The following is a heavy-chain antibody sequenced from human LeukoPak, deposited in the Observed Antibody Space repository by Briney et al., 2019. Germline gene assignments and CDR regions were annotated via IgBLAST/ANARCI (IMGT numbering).Heavy chain of an antibody. CDR3: ARNNPNSSGWYSFDS. J-gene: IGHJ4*02. CDR1: GDSVSSNTAA. CDR2: TYYRSKWYD. Sequence: SQTLSLTCAISGDSVSSNTAAWNWIRQSPSRGLKWLGRTYYRSKWYDDYAVFVKSRIIINPDTSKNQFYLQLNSVTPEDTAVYYCARNNPNSSGWYSFDSWGQGTLVTVSS. V-gene: IGHV6-1*01. D-gene: IGHD6-19*01.